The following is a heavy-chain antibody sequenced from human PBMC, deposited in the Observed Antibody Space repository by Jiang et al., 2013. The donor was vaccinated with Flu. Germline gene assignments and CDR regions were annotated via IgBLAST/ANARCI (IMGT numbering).Heavy chain of an antibody. V-gene: IGHV4-59*08. CDR2: SFPSGST. J-gene: IGHJ4*01. CDR3: ARHIDSGGYCYSFDY. CDR1: GDSISGYY. D-gene: IGHD3-22*01. Sequence: LLKPSETLSLTCTVSGDSISGYYWSWIRQPPGRDRSGLGLSFPSGSTNYNPSLKSRVTISVDTSKNQFSLKLSSVTAADTAVYYCARHIDSGGYCYSFDYWGQEPWXPSPQ.